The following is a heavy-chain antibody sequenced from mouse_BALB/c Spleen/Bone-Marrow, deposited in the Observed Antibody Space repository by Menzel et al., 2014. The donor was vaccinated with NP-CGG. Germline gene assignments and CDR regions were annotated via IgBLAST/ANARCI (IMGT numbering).Heavy chain of an antibody. J-gene: IGHJ4*01. D-gene: IGHD2-2*01. CDR2: MWSGGST. CDR3: ARNGYYYSMDY. Sequence: VQLQESGPGLVQPSQSLSITCTVSGFSLTSDGVHWVRQSPRKGLEWLGVMWSGGSTDHDAAFISRLSISKDNSRSQVFFKMSSLQTNDTAIYYCARNGYYYSMDYWGQGTSVTVSS. V-gene: IGHV2-2*02. CDR1: GFSLTSDG.